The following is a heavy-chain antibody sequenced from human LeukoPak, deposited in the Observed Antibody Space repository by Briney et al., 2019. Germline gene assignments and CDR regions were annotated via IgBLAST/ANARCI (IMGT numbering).Heavy chain of an antibody. CDR3: VRSITILNS. CDR1: GFTFSSYS. CDR2: ISSSSSTV. J-gene: IGHJ4*02. D-gene: IGHD3-3*01. Sequence: GGSLRLSCAASGFTFSSYSMNWVRQAPGKGLEWVSYISSSSSTVYYADSVKGRFTISRDNAKNSLYLQMNSLRAEDTALYYCVRSITILNSWGQGTLVTVSS. V-gene: IGHV3-48*04.